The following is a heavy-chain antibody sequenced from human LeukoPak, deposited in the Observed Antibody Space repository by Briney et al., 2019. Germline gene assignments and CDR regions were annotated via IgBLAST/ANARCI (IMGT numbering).Heavy chain of an antibody. D-gene: IGHD6-19*01. CDR3: AREYTSGWYDY. J-gene: IGHJ4*02. CDR1: GYTFTGYY. V-gene: IGHV1-2*02. CDR2: INPNSGGT. Sequence: ASVKVSCKASGYTFTGYYIRWVRQAPGQGLEWMGWINPNSGGTNYAQKFQGRVTVTRDTSISTAYMELSRLRSDDTAVYYCAREYTSGWYDYWGQGTLVTVSS.